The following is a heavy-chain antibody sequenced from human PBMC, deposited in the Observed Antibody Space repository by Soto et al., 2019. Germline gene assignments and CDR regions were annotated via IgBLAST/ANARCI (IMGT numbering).Heavy chain of an antibody. CDR1: GFTFSNTW. CDR3: AKDPQQLIVYFYY. Sequence: PGGSLRLSCAASGFTFSNTWVNWVRQAPGKGLEWVGHIKSKNEDEAVDYADSVKGRFTISRDNSKNTLYLQMNSLRAEDTAVYYCAKDPQQLIVYFYYWGQGTQVTVSS. CDR2: IKSKNEDEAV. V-gene: IGHV3-15*07. J-gene: IGHJ4*02. D-gene: IGHD6-13*01.